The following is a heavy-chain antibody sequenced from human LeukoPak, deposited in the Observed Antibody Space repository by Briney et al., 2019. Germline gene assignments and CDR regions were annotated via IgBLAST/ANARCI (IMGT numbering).Heavy chain of an antibody. CDR1: GFTFSSYG. D-gene: IGHD2-2*01. CDR3: ARVYCSSTSCYAWEAFDI. Sequence: GGSLRLSCAASGFTFSSYGMSWVRQAPGNGLQWVANIKHDGSEKYYVDSVKGRFTISRDNAKNSLYLQMNSLRAEDTAVYYCARVYCSSTSCYAWEAFDIWGQGTMVTVSS. CDR2: IKHDGSEK. J-gene: IGHJ3*02. V-gene: IGHV3-7*04.